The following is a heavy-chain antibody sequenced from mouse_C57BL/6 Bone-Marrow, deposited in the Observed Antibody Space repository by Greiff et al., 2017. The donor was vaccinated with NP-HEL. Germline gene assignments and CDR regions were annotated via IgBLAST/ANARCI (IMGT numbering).Heavy chain of an antibody. CDR2: IWGDGST. J-gene: IGHJ1*03. Sequence: VKLQESGPGLVAPSQSLSITCTVSGFSLTSYGVSWVRQPPGKGLEWLGVIWGDGSTNSHSALISILSIRKDNSKRQVFLKLNSLQTDDTTTYYCAKHYGSSFHWYFDVWGTGTTVTVSS. V-gene: IGHV2-3*01. CDR1: GFSLTSYG. CDR3: AKHYGSSFHWYFDV. D-gene: IGHD1-1*01.